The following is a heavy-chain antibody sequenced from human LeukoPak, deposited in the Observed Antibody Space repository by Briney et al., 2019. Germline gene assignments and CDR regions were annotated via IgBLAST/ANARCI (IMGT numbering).Heavy chain of an antibody. V-gene: IGHV3-7*01. D-gene: IGHD1-26*01. CDR2: IKQDGSEK. Sequence: GGSLRLSCAASGFTFSNAWMSWVRQAPGKGLEWVANIKQDGSEKYYVDSVKGRFTISRDNAKNSLYLQMNSLRAEDTAVYYCARDSWELPFDYWGQGTLVTVSS. CDR1: GFTFSNAW. J-gene: IGHJ4*02. CDR3: ARDSWELPFDY.